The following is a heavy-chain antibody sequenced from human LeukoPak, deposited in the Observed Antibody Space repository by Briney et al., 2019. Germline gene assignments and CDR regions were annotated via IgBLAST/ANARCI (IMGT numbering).Heavy chain of an antibody. Sequence: PGGPLRLSCAASGFTFSSYEMNWVRQAPGKGLEWVSYISSSGSTIYYADSVKGRFTISRDNAKNSLYLQMNSLRAEDTAVYYCARDQGPYYDSSGYNYWGQGTLVTVSS. D-gene: IGHD3-22*01. CDR1: GFTFSSYE. J-gene: IGHJ4*02. CDR3: ARDQGPYYDSSGYNY. CDR2: ISSSGSTI. V-gene: IGHV3-48*03.